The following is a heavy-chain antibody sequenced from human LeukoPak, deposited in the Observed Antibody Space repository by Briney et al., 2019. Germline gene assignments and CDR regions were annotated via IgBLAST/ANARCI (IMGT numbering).Heavy chain of an antibody. CDR3: ARTTVTVYYYYYYYMDV. V-gene: IGHV4-4*07. CDR2: IFTSGST. D-gene: IGHD4-17*01. Sequence: SETLSLTCTVSGDSINSYSWIWIRQPAGKGLEWIGRIFTSGSTNYNPSLKSRVTMSVDTSKNQFSLKLSSVTAADTAVYYCARTTVTVYYYYYYYMDVWGKGTTVTVSS. CDR1: GDSINSYS. J-gene: IGHJ6*03.